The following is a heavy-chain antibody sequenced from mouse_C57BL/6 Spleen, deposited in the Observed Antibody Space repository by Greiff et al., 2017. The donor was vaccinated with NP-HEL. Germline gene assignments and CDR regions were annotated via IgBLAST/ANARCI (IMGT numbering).Heavy chain of an antibody. Sequence: QVQLQQSGAELVRPGASVTLSCKASGYTFTDYEMHWVKQTPVHGLEWIGAIDPETGGTAYNQKFKGKAILTADKSSSTAYMELRSLTSEDSAVYYCTRERSNWYFDVWGTGTTVTVSS. CDR3: TRERSNWYFDV. J-gene: IGHJ1*03. CDR1: GYTFTDYE. V-gene: IGHV1-15*01. CDR2: IDPETGGT.